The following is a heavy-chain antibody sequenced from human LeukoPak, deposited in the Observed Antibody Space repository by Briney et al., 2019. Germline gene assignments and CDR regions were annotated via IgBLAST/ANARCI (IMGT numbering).Heavy chain of an antibody. CDR2: INPSGGST. Sequence: WASVKVSCKASGYTFTSYYMHWVRQAPGQGLEWMGIINPSGGSTSYAQKFQGRVTMTRDTSTSTVYMELSSLRSEDTAVYYCARDYYDSRGYSLYGMDVWGQGTTVTVSS. CDR3: ARDYYDSRGYSLYGMDV. CDR1: GYTFTSYY. D-gene: IGHD3-22*01. V-gene: IGHV1-46*01. J-gene: IGHJ6*02.